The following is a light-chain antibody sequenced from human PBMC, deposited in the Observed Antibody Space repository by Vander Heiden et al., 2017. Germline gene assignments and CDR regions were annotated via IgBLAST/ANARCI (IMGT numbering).Light chain of an antibody. J-gene: IGKJ2*01. V-gene: IGKV1-39*01. CDR2: AAS. CDR3: QQSYSTPRT. Sequence: DIEKPQSPSSLSASVGDRVTITCRASQSISSYLNWYQQKPGKAPKLLIYAASSLQSGVPSRFSGSGSGTDFTLTISSLQPEDFATYYCQQSYSTPRTFGQGTKLEIK. CDR1: QSISSY.